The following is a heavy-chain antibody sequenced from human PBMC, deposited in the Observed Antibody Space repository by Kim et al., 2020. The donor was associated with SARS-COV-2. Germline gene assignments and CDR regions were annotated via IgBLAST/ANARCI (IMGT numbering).Heavy chain of an antibody. CDR3: ARLQQWHNWFDP. V-gene: IGHV4-39*01. J-gene: IGHJ5*02. Sequence: SETLSLTCTVSGGSISSNIYHWGWVRQPPGKGLEWIGTIYYSGSTYYNPSLKSPVTISVDTSKSQFSLRLSSVTAADTAVYYCARLQQWHNWFDPWGQGTLVTVSS. CDR1: GGSISSNIYH. D-gene: IGHD6-19*01. CDR2: IYYSGST.